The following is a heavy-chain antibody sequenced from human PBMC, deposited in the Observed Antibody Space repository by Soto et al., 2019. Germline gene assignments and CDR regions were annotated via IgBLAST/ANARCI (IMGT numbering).Heavy chain of an antibody. CDR2: IKQDGSEK. CDR3: ARVGMAPRLKHRGFDY. Sequence: GGSLRLSCAASGFTFSSYWMSWVRQAPGKGLEWVANIKQDGSEKCYVDSVKGRFTISRDNAKNSLYLQMNSLRAEDTAVYYCARVGMAPRLKHRGFDYWGQGTLVTVSS. D-gene: IGHD6-13*01. CDR1: GFTFSSYW. V-gene: IGHV3-7*01. J-gene: IGHJ4*02.